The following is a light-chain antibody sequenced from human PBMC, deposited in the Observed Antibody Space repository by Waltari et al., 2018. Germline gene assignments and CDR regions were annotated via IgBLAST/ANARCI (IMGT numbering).Light chain of an antibody. V-gene: IGLV2-14*03. Sequence: QSALTQPASVSGSPGQSITISCTGISSDVGSYNSVSWYQDHPGQGPKVIIYDVSDRPSGVSPRFSGSKSGNTASLTISGLQAEDEAAYYCSSQSSNNVVLFGGGTKVTVL. CDR3: SSQSSNNVVL. CDR2: DVS. J-gene: IGLJ3*02. CDR1: SSDVGSYNS.